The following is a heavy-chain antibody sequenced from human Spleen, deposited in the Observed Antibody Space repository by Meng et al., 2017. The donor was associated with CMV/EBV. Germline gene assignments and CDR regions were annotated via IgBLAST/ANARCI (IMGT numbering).Heavy chain of an antibody. CDR1: GFTFRNYP. D-gene: IGHD3-3*01. CDR3: CRDAFWTGMDD. V-gene: IGHV3-49*04. CDR2: IRRKADGGTT. Sequence: GGSLRLSCTSSGFTFRNYPVSWVRQAPGKGLEWVGFIRRKADGGTTECAASVKGRVTISRDDSKSIAYLQMSSLKTEDTGVYYCCRDAFWTGMDDCGQGTTVTVSS. J-gene: IGHJ6*02.